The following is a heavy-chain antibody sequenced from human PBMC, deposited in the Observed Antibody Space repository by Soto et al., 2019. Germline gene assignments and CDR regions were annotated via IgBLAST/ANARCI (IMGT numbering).Heavy chain of an antibody. CDR3: ARDLGPRWLQSLYYYGMDV. D-gene: IGHD5-12*01. Sequence: SETLSLTCTVSGGSISSGDYYWSWSRQPPGKGLEWIGYIYYSGSTYYNPSLKSRVTISVDTSKNQFSLKLSSVTAADTAVYYCARDLGPRWLQSLYYYGMDVWGQGTTVTVSS. V-gene: IGHV4-30-4*01. CDR2: IYYSGST. CDR1: GGSISSGDYY. J-gene: IGHJ6*02.